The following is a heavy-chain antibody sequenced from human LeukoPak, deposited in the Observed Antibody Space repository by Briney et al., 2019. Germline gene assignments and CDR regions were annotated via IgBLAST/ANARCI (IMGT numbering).Heavy chain of an antibody. Sequence: PSETLSLTCAVYGGSFSGYYWSWIRQPPGKGLEWIGEINHSGSTNYNPSLKSRVTISVDTSKNQFSLKLSSVTAADTAVYYCARGVSGSSASSSAYWGQGTLVTVSS. CDR2: INHSGST. CDR3: ARGVSGSSASSSAY. CDR1: GGSFSGYY. V-gene: IGHV4-34*01. D-gene: IGHD6-6*01. J-gene: IGHJ4*02.